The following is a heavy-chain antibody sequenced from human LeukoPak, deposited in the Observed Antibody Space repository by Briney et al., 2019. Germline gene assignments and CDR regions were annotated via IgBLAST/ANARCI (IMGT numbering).Heavy chain of an antibody. V-gene: IGHV4-59*01. CDR2: IHYTGGT. CDR1: GVSITNYS. J-gene: IGHJ4*02. CDR3: ARGTVTTGYFDY. D-gene: IGHD4-11*01. Sequence: PSETLSLTCTVSGVSITNYSWSWIRQPPGKGLEWIGYIHYTGGTNYNPSLRSRVTMSVDTSKNQFSLKPSFVTAADTAVYYCARGTVTTGYFDYWGQGNLVTVSS.